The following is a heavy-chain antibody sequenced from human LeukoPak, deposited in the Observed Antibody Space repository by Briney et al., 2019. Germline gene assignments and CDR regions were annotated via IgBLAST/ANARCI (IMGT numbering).Heavy chain of an antibody. CDR2: IKQDGSEK. D-gene: IGHD3-3*01. CDR3: ARPYDFWSRGHSDY. Sequence: GGSLRLSCAASGFSFSSHWMSWVRQAPGKGLEGVANIKQDGSEKYYVDSVRGRFTISRDNAKNSMELQMKRLRAEDPAVYYCARPYDFWSRGHSDYWGQGTMVTVSS. V-gene: IGHV3-7*01. J-gene: IGHJ4*02. CDR1: GFSFSSHW.